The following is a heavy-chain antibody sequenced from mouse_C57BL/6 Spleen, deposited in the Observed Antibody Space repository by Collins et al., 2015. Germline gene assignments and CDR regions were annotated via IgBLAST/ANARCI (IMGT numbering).Heavy chain of an antibody. Sequence: QVTLKESGPGILQPSQTLSLTCSFSGFSLSTSGMGVSWIRQPSGKGLEWLAHIYWDDDKRYNPSLKSRLTISKDTSSNQVFLKITSVDTADTATYYCARIYYDYGYAMDYWGQGTSVTVSS. CDR3: ARIYYDYGYAMDY. CDR1: GFSLSTSGMG. D-gene: IGHD2-4*01. J-gene: IGHJ4*01. CDR2: IYWDDDK. V-gene: IGHV8-12*01.